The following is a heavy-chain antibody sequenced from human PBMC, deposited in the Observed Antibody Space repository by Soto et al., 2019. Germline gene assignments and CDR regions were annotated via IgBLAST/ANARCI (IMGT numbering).Heavy chain of an antibody. V-gene: IGHV3-30*18. D-gene: IGHD2-15*01. CDR1: GFTFSSYG. CDR2: ISYDGSNK. J-gene: IGHJ4*02. CDR3: AKDSPYSMDY. Sequence: PGGSLRLSCAASGFTFSSYGMHWVRQAPGKGLEWVAVISYDGSNKYYADSVKGRFTISRDNSKNTLYLQMNSLRAEDTAVYYCAKDSPYSMDYWGQGTLVTVSS.